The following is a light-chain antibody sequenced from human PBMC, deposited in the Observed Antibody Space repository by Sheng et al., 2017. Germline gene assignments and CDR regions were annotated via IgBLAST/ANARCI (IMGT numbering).Light chain of an antibody. CDR1: SSDVGGYHY. Sequence: QSALTQPASVSGSPGQSITISCTGTSSDVGGYHYVSWYQQHPGRAPKLMIYSVNNRPSGVSDRFSGSKSGNTASLTISGLQAEDEADYYCCSYTSSSTFVFGTGTKVTVL. CDR3: CSYTSSSTFV. J-gene: IGLJ1*01. V-gene: IGLV2-14*03. CDR2: SVN.